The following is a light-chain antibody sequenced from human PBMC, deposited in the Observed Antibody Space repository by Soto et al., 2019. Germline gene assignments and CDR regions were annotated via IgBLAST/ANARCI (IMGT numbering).Light chain of an antibody. J-gene: IGLJ3*02. CDR3: HVWDTTTNHAV. V-gene: IGLV3-21*01. CDR1: NIGKTS. CDR2: YNT. Sequence: SYVLTQPPSLSVAPGETARIPCGGDNIGKTSVHWYQLRPGQAPLLVMFYNTDRPSGIPERFSGSNSGNTATLIISRVEAGDEADYFCHVWDTTTNHAVFGGRTKVTVL.